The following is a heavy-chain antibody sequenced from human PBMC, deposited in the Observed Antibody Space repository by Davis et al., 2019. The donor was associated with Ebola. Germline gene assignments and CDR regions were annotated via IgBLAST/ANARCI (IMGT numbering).Heavy chain of an antibody. D-gene: IGHD2-8*02. CDR3: ARQTGGSWTTRFDP. Sequence: GESLKISCKTSGYTFTNYWIAWVRQMPGKGLEWMASIYPGDSDTRDSPSFQGQVTISADKSISTAYLQWSSLKASDTAMYYCARQTGGSWTTRFDPWGQGTLVTVSS. J-gene: IGHJ5*02. CDR2: IYPGDSDT. V-gene: IGHV5-51*01. CDR1: GYTFTNYW.